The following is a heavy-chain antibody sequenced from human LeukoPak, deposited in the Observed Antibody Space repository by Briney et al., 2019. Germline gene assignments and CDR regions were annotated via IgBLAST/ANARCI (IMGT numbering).Heavy chain of an antibody. D-gene: IGHD6-19*01. CDR2: MNPNSGNT. Sequence: PGASVKVSCKASGYTFTSYDINWVRQAPGQGLEWMGWMNPNSGNTGYAQKFQGRVTMTRNTSISTAYMELSSLRSEDTAVYYCATRPYGSGWSDYWGQGTLVTVSS. CDR1: GYTFTSYD. CDR3: ATRPYGSGWSDY. V-gene: IGHV1-8*01. J-gene: IGHJ4*02.